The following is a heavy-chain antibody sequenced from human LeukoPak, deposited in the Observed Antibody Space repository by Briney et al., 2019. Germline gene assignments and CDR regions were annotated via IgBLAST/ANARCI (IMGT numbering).Heavy chain of an antibody. D-gene: IGHD6-19*01. Sequence: GGSLRLSCAASGFTFSSYWMSWVRQAPGKGLEWVASIKQDGSEKYYVDSVKGRFTISRDNAKNSLYLQMNSLRAEDTAVYYCARVTGYSSGWTYYYYMDVWGKGTTVTVSS. V-gene: IGHV3-7*01. CDR3: ARVTGYSSGWTYYYYMDV. CDR1: GFTFSSYW. J-gene: IGHJ6*03. CDR2: IKQDGSEK.